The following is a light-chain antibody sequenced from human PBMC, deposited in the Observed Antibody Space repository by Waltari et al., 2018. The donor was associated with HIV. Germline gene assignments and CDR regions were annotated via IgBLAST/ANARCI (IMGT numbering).Light chain of an antibody. V-gene: IGKV1-39*01. CDR3: QQSFSGFS. J-gene: IGKJ3*01. Sequence: IQLTQSPSSLSAYLADHVTITSRPSHNISGFLNWYQQKPGKAPNLLVFATSSLQSGVPSRFKGSASGMDFSLTINSLLPEDFATHYCQQSFSGFSFGPGTSVD. CDR1: HNISGF. CDR2: ATS.